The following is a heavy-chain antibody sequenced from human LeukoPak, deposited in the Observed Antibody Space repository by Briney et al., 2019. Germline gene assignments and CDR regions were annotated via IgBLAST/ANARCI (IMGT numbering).Heavy chain of an antibody. V-gene: IGHV4-34*01. CDR2: INHSGST. CDR3: AIAAAYGY. D-gene: IGHD6-13*01. CDR1: GGSFSGYY. Sequence: SETLSLTCAVYGGSFSGYYWSWIRQPPGKGLEWIGEINHSGSTNYNPSLKSRVTISVEPSKNQFSLELSSVTGADTAVYYCAIAAAYGYWGQGTLVTVSS. J-gene: IGHJ4*02.